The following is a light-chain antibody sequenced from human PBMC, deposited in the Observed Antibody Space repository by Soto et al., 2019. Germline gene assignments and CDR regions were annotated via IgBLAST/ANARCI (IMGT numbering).Light chain of an antibody. CDR3: QQRAGWPRT. V-gene: IGKV3-11*01. CDR2: DTF. CDR1: QSVSNY. Sequence: EIVLTQSPATLSLSPGERATLSCRASQSVSNYLTWYQQKPGQAPRLLVYDTFNRANGVPARFTGSGSDTDFTHTISSLEPEDFAVYYCQQRAGWPRTFGQGTKVEIK. J-gene: IGKJ1*01.